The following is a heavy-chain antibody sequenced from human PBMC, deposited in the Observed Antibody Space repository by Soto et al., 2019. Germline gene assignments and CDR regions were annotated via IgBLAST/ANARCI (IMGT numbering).Heavy chain of an antibody. D-gene: IGHD6-19*01. CDR2: ISSSSRYI. CDR3: ARVAVSDPYYYHYGMDV. V-gene: IGHV3-21*01. Sequence: GGSLRLSCAASGFTFSSYSMNWVRQAPGKGLEWGSSISSSSRYIYYADSVKGRFTISRDNAKNSLYLQMNSLRAEDTAVYYCARVAVSDPYYYHYGMDVWCQAPAGTV. J-gene: IGHJ6*02. CDR1: GFTFSSYS.